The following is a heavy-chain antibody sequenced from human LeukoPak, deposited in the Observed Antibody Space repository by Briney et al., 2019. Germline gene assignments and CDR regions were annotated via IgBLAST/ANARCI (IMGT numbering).Heavy chain of an antibody. Sequence: GGSLRLSCAASGFTFSSYSMNWVRQAPGKGLEWVSSISSSSSYIYYADSVMGRFTISRDNTKNSLFLQMNSLRAEDTAIYYCARTPGSGTSADYYWFDPWGQGTLVTVSS. CDR3: ARTPGSGTSADYYWFDP. D-gene: IGHD3-10*01. CDR1: GFTFSSYS. V-gene: IGHV3-21*01. J-gene: IGHJ5*02. CDR2: ISSSSSYI.